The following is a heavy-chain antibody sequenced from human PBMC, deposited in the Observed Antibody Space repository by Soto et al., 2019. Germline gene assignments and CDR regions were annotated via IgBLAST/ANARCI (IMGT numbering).Heavy chain of an antibody. CDR1: GFTLSSYG. V-gene: IGHV3-33*01. Sequence: PGGSLRLSCAASGFTLSSYGMHWVRQAPGKGLEWVAVIWYDGRNTYYEDSVKRRFTISRDNSKNTLYLQMNSLRAEDTAVYYCARTAYYYDSSGYYFDRWGKGT. CDR2: IWYDGRNT. CDR3: ARTAYYYDSSGYYFDR. J-gene: IGHJ4*02. D-gene: IGHD3-22*01.